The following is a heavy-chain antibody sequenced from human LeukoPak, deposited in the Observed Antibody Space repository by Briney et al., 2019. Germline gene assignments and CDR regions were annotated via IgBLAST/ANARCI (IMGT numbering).Heavy chain of an antibody. Sequence: GESLKISCKASGYSFAGYWLGWVRQMPGAGLEWMGVIFPGDSDTSYNPSFEGQVTISADRSIDTAYLQWSSQKASDTAMYYCARRLGGGSGLDYWGQGTMVIVSS. J-gene: IGHJ4*02. CDR2: IFPGDSDT. CDR3: ARRLGGGSGLDY. D-gene: IGHD2-15*01. V-gene: IGHV5-51*01. CDR1: GYSFAGYW.